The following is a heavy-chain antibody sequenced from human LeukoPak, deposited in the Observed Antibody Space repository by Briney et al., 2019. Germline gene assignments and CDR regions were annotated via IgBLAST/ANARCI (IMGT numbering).Heavy chain of an antibody. Sequence: ASVKVSCKASGYTFTGYYMHWVRQAPGQGREWMGWINPNSGGTNYAQKFQGRVTMTRDTSISTAYMELSSLRSEDTAVYYCARGGPDTAMNYYYYYYMDVWGKGTTVTISS. J-gene: IGHJ6*03. CDR3: ARGGPDTAMNYYYYYYMDV. CDR1: GYTFTGYY. CDR2: INPNSGGT. V-gene: IGHV1-2*02. D-gene: IGHD5-18*01.